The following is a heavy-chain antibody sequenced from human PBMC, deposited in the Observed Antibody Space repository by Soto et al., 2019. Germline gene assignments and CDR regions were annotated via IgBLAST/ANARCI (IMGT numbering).Heavy chain of an antibody. V-gene: IGHV1-18*01. Sequence: TSVKVSCEASGYAFASYGLSSVRQAPGQGLERMGWISAYNGNTNYAQKLQGRVTITRDTSARTAYMELSSLRSEDTAVYYSARSIVVVPALDYWGQGTLVTVTS. J-gene: IGHJ4*02. CDR2: ISAYNGNT. CDR3: ARSIVVVPALDY. CDR1: GYAFASYG. D-gene: IGHD2-21*02.